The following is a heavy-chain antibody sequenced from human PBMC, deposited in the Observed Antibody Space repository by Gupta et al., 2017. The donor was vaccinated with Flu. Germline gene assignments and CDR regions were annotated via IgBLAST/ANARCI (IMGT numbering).Heavy chain of an antibody. CDR2: ISHRGSA. CDR3: AAYSDGWTQDS. V-gene: IGHV4-38-2*01. J-gene: IGHJ4*02. Sequence: QVQLQESGPGLAKPSETLSLTCAVSGYSISSGYYWGWIRQPPGKGLEWIGSISHRGSANYRPSLRSRVTISVDNLNNQFSLKLSSVAASDTAVYYCAAYSDGWTQDSWGQGTLVTVSS. CDR1: GYSISSGYY. D-gene: IGHD6-19*01.